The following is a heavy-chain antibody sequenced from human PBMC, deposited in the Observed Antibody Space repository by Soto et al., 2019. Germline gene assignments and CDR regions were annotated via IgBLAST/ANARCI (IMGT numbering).Heavy chain of an antibody. D-gene: IGHD6-19*01. J-gene: IGHJ6*01. Sequence: AGSVKVSCKAYGYPFTSYGISLVRQAPGQGLEWIGWISAYNGNTNYAQKLQGRVTMTTDTSTSTAYMELRSLRSDDTAVYYCARAIAVADEFYYGMDVWGQGTTVTVSS. CDR2: ISAYNGNT. CDR3: ARAIAVADEFYYGMDV. V-gene: IGHV1-18*01. CDR1: GYPFTSYG.